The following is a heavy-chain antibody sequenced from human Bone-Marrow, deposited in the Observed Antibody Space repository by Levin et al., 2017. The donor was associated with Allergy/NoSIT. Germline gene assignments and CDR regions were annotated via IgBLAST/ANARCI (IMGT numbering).Heavy chain of an antibody. D-gene: IGHD1-26*01. Sequence: PGESLKISCKVSGYTLTELSMHWVRQAPGKGLEWMGGFDPEDGETIYAQKFQGRVTMTEDTSTDTAYMELSSLRSEDTAVYYCATPARNPDRSIVGATYQFDYWGQGTLVTVSS. CDR1: GYTLTELS. V-gene: IGHV1-24*01. CDR2: FDPEDGET. J-gene: IGHJ4*02. CDR3: ATPARNPDRSIVGATYQFDY.